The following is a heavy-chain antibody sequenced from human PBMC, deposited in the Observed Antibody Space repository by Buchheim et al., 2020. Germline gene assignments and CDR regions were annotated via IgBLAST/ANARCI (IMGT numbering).Heavy chain of an antibody. CDR2: ISYDGSNK. V-gene: IGHV3-30-3*01. CDR1: GFTFSSYA. CDR3: ARGGLITMIVVVIGMDV. D-gene: IGHD3-22*01. J-gene: IGHJ6*02. Sequence: VQLLESGGGLVQPGGSLRLSCAASGFTFSSYAMSWVRQAPGKGLEWVAVISYDGSNKYYADSVKGRFTISRDNSKNTLYLQMNSLRAEDTAVYYCARGGLITMIVVVIGMDVWGQGTT.